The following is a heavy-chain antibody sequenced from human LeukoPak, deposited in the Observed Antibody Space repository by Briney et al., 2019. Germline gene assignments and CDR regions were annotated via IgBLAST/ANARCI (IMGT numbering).Heavy chain of an antibody. V-gene: IGHV4-4*07. CDR2: IFTSRSP. D-gene: IGHD2-15*01. Sequence: AETLSLTCSVSGGSIGGHYSNWIRQAPGKGLEWIGHIFTSRSPNYSPSLKSGVIFSRHTDRSQIYLRMTYVTAADTAIYYCARSEEGRFYDSAGYCVPFDLWGQGIM. CDR3: ARSEEGRFYDSAGYCVPFDL. CDR1: GGSIGGHY. J-gene: IGHJ3*01.